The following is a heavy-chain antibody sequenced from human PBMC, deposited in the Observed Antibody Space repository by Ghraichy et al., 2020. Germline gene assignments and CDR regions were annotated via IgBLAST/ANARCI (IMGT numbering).Heavy chain of an antibody. D-gene: IGHD2-2*03. Sequence: GGSLRLSCAASGFTFSSYAMSWVRQAPGKGLEWVSAISGSGGSTYYADSVKGRFTISRDNSKNTLYLQMNSLRAEDTAVYYCAKELDGYCSSTSCQYYGMDVWGQGTTVTVSS. CDR3: AKELDGYCSSTSCQYYGMDV. J-gene: IGHJ6*02. V-gene: IGHV3-23*01. CDR2: ISGSGGST. CDR1: GFTFSSYA.